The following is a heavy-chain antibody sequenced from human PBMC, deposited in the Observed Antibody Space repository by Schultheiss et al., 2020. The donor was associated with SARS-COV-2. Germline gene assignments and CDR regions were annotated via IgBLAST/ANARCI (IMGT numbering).Heavy chain of an antibody. CDR2: ISSDGKKK. D-gene: IGHD2-8*02. CDR1: GFPFQNYA. V-gene: IGHV3-30*04. Sequence: GGSLRLSCATSGFPFQNYAVHWVRQAPGKGLEWVAVISSDGKKKYFADSVKGRITISRDNLKNTVYLQMNSLRGDDTALYFCARDGGVVPGAISWADDWGQGTLVTVSS. J-gene: IGHJ4*02. CDR3: ARDGGVVPGAISWADD.